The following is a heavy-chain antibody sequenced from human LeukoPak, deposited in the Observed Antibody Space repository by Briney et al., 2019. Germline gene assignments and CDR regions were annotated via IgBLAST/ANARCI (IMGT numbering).Heavy chain of an antibody. Sequence: PSETLSLTCTVSGGSISSYYWSWIRQPPGKGLEWIGYIYYSGSTNYNPSLKSRVTISVDTSKNQFSLKLSSVTAADTAVYYCASLSSLEDAFDIWGQGTWSPSLQ. V-gene: IGHV4-59*01. CDR3: ASLSSLEDAFDI. CDR2: IYYSGST. CDR1: GGSISSYY. J-gene: IGHJ3*02. D-gene: IGHD6-6*01.